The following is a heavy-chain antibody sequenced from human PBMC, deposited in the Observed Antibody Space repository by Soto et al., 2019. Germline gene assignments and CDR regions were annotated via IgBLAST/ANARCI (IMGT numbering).Heavy chain of an antibody. V-gene: IGHV5-51*01. CDR2: IYPGDSDT. CDR1: GYSFTSYW. J-gene: IGHJ6*02. D-gene: IGHD6-13*01. CDR3: AKTAAGGKNYYGMDV. Sequence: PGESLKSSCKGSGYSFTSYWIGWARQMPVKGLEWMGIIYPGDSDTRYSPSFQGQVTISADKSISTAYLQWSSLKASDTAMYYCAKTAAGGKNYYGMDVWGQGTTVTVSS.